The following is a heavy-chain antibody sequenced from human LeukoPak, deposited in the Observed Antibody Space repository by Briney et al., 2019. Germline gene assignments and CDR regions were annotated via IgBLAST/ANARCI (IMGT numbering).Heavy chain of an antibody. CDR1: GGSFSGYY. V-gene: IGHV4-34*01. Sequence: PSETLSLTCAVSGGSFSGYYWSWIRQPPGKGLEWIGEINHSGSTNYNPSFKSRVTISVDTSKNQFSLKLSSVTAADTAVYYCARGEGSYDYVWGSHLKYYFDYWGQGTRVTVSS. D-gene: IGHD3-16*01. CDR3: ARGEGSYDYVWGSHLKYYFDY. J-gene: IGHJ4*02. CDR2: INHSGST.